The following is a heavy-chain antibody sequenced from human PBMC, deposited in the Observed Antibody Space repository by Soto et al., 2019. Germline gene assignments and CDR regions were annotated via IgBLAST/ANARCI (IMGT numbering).Heavy chain of an antibody. D-gene: IGHD6-13*01. V-gene: IGHV3-23*01. Sequence: RSRISKKSGKGLEWVSAISGSGASTYYADSVKGRFTISRDNSKNTLYLQMNSLRAEDTAVYYCARVAVYSSSRLGYWGQGPLVTVSS. CDR3: ARVAVYSSSRLGY. J-gene: IGHJ4*02. CDR2: ISGSGAST.